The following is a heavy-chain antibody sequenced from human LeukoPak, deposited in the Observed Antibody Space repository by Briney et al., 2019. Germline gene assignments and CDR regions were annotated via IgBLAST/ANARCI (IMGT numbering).Heavy chain of an antibody. Sequence: GGSLRLSCAASGFTFSDYDMNWVRQAPGKGLEWVSYISTGSSTKYYADSVKGRSTISRDNAKNLLYLQMNSLRAEDTAVYYCARGPPLFDPWGQGTLVTVSS. CDR2: ISTGSSTK. J-gene: IGHJ5*02. CDR3: ARGPPLFDP. V-gene: IGHV3-48*01. CDR1: GFTFSDYD.